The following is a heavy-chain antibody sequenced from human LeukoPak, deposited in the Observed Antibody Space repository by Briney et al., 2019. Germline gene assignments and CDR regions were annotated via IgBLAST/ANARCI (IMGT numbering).Heavy chain of an antibody. J-gene: IGHJ6*02. D-gene: IGHD6-6*01. CDR3: ARGGQLVYYYYGMDV. Sequence: ASVTVSCKASGYTFTSYGISWVRQAPGQGLEWMGWISAYNGNTNYAQKLQGRVTMTTDTSTSTAYMELRSLRSDDTAVYYCARGGQLVYYYYGMDVWGQGTTVTVSS. V-gene: IGHV1-18*01. CDR1: GYTFTSYG. CDR2: ISAYNGNT.